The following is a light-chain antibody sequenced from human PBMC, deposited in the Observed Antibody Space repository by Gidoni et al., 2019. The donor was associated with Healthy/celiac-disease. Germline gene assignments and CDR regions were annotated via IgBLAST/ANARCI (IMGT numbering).Light chain of an antibody. J-gene: IGLJ3*02. V-gene: IGLV3-1*01. Sequence: SYELTQPPSVSVSPGQTASITCSGAKLGDKFACWYQQKPGQSPFLVIYQNNKRPSGIPERFSGSNSGNTATLTIRGTQAMDEADYYCQAWDSSGVFGGGTKRTVL. CDR3: QAWDSSGV. CDR2: QNN. CDR1: KLGDKF.